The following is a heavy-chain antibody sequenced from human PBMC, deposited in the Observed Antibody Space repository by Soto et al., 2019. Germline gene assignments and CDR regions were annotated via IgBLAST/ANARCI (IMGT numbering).Heavy chain of an antibody. CDR1: GGSISGYY. J-gene: IGHJ4*02. Sequence: SETLSLTCTVSGGSISGYYWSWVRQPAGKGLEWVGRIYSDGTTNYSPSLKSRVTMSLDTSKDQFSLHLNSVTAADTAVYYCSRVGCSNSKCYTRGMDVWGQGTLVTVSS. D-gene: IGHD2-2*01. V-gene: IGHV4-4*07. CDR3: SRVGCSNSKCYTRGMDV. CDR2: IYSDGTT.